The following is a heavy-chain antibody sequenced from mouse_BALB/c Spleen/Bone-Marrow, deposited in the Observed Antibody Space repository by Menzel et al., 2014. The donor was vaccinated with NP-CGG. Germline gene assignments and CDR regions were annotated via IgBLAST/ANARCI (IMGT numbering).Heavy chain of an antibody. D-gene: IGHD1-1*01. V-gene: IGHV6-6*02. CDR3: TRYYYGSSRGSAY. Sequence: EVQGVESGGGLVQPGGSMKLSCVASGFTFSNYWMNWVRQSPEKGLEWVAEIRLKSNNYATHYAESVKGRFTISRDDSKSSVYLQMNNLRAEDTGIYYCTRYYYGSSRGSAYWGQGTLVTVSA. J-gene: IGHJ3*01. CDR2: IRLKSNNYAT. CDR1: GFTFSNYW.